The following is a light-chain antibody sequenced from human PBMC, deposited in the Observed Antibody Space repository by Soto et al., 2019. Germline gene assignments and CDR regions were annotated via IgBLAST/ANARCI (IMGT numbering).Light chain of an antibody. V-gene: IGKV3-15*01. J-gene: IGKJ5*01. CDR2: DAS. CDR1: ESVGSN. CDR3: QKFNNWPIT. Sequence: EIVMTQSPVTLSVSPVERASLSCRASESVGSNLAWYQQKPGQPPRLLIYDASMRETGVPPRFSGSGSGTEFTLTISNLQSEDFAIYFCQKFNNWPITCGQGTRREIK.